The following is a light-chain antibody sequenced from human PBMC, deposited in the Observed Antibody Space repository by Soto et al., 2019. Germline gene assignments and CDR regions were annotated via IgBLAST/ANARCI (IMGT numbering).Light chain of an antibody. Sequence: EIVMTQSPSTLSVSPGERATLSCRASQSVSSNLAWYQQKPGQAPRLLIYDASSRATGIPARFSGSGSGTDFTLTISSLEPEDFAVYYCQQRGNWPSLTFGGGTKV. CDR1: QSVSSN. CDR2: DAS. V-gene: IGKV3-11*01. CDR3: QQRGNWPSLT. J-gene: IGKJ4*01.